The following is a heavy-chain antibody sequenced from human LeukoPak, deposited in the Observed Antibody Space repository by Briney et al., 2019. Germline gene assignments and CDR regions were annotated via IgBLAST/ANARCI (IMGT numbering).Heavy chain of an antibody. CDR1: GGTFNSYA. V-gene: IGHV1-69*06. Sequence: SVKVSCKASGGTFNSYAISWVRQAPGQGLEWMGGIIPIFGTANYAQKFQGRVTITADKSTSTAYMELSSLRSEDTAVYYCARDSLGIAAAGTVPWGYYYMDVWGKGTTVTVSS. CDR3: ARDSLGIAAAGTVPWGYYYMDV. D-gene: IGHD6-13*01. CDR2: IIPIFGTA. J-gene: IGHJ6*03.